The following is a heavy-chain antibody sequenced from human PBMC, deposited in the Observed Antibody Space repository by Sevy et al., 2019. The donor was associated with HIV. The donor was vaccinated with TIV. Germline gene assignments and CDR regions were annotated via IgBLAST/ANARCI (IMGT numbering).Heavy chain of an antibody. V-gene: IGHV3-30*02. Sequence: GGSLRLSCTTSGFTFSAYAMHWVRQAPGKGLEWVAIIWSDGAYQYHGDSVKGRFTISRDNSKNTLFMQVNSLRAEDTALYYCARERDRQALNVWGQGTMVTVSS. CDR2: IWSDGAYQ. CDR1: GFTFSAYA. CDR3: ARERDRQALNV. J-gene: IGHJ3*01.